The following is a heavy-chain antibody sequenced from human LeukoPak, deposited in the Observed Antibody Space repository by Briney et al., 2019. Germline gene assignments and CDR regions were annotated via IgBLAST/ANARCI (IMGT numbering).Heavy chain of an antibody. CDR1: GLHFSGTA. CDR3: AKDGAQYSSGPECDP. Sequence: GGSLRLSCAASGLHFSGTAMSWVRQAPGKGLEWVSAISRDGMNAYYADSVKGRFTISRDNSKKTVSLKMSSLTAADTGVYYCAKDGAQYSSGPECDPRGQGALVTVSP. J-gene: IGHJ5*02. CDR2: ISRDGMNA. V-gene: IGHV3-23*01. D-gene: IGHD6-19*01.